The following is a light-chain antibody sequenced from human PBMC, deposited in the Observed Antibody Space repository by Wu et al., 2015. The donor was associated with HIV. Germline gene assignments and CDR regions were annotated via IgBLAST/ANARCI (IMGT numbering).Light chain of an antibody. CDR2: DSS. J-gene: IGKJ4*01. CDR1: QNIGHN. V-gene: IGKV3-15*01. CDR3: QQYSNWPPELT. Sequence: VVMTQSPGTLSVSPGQRVTLSCRASQNIGHNLAWYRQRCGQAPSLLIYDSSSRAANVPTRFSGGGSGTDFTLTISSVQSEDFGIYYCQQYSNWPPELTFGGGT.